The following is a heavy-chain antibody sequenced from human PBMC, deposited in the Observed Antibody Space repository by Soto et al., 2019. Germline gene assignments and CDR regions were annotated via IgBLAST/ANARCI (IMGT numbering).Heavy chain of an antibody. Sequence: QVQLQESGPGLVKPSETLSLTCVVSDFSIDTFYWSWIRQSPGKGLEWLGYSYYSGITNYKPSLKSRVTISVDVSKNQFSLTLTSVTAADTAIYYCARTLEPILPCPRFDPWGQGILVTVSS. V-gene: IGHV4-59*01. J-gene: IGHJ5*02. CDR3: ARTLEPILPCPRFDP. CDR1: DFSIDTFY. D-gene: IGHD1-1*01. CDR2: SYYSGIT.